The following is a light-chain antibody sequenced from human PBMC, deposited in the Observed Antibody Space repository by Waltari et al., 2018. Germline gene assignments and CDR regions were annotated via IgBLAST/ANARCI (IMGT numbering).Light chain of an antibody. J-gene: IGLJ3*02. CDR1: STHLGSNF. CDR3: AAWDDSLTVR. Sequence: QSVLTQPPSASGTPGQRVTISCSGSSTHLGSNFLSWYQPRPGTAPTLLIYRNDQRPSGVPDRFSGSRSGTSASLAISGLRSEDEADYYCAAWDDSLTVRFGGGTKLTVL. V-gene: IGLV1-47*01. CDR2: RND.